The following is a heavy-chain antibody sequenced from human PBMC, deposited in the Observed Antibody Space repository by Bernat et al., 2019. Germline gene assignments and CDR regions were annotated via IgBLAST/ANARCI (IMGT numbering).Heavy chain of an antibody. D-gene: IGHD3-10*01. V-gene: IGHV3-30-3*01. CDR3: ARDQRGFGNMRDYYYGMDV. J-gene: IGHJ6*02. CDR2: ISYDGSNK. CDR1: GFTFSSYA. Sequence: VQLVESGGGVVQPGRSLRLSCAASGFTFSSYAMHWVRQAPGKGLEWVAVISYDGSNKYYADSVKGRFTISRDNSKNTLYLQMNSLRAEDTAVYYCARDQRGFGNMRDYYYGMDVWGQGTTVTVSS.